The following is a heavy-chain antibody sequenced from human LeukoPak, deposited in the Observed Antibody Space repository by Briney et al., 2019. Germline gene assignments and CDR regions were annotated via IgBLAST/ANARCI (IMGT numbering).Heavy chain of an antibody. CDR2: IYHSGST. J-gene: IGHJ5*02. CDR3: ARNLKTTPFSFDP. Sequence: NSSETLSLTCTVSGGSINNYYWSWIRQPPGKGLEWIGYIYHSGSTYYNPSLKSRVTISVDRSKNQFSLKLSSVTAADTAVYYCARNLKTTPFSFDPWGQGTLVTVSS. D-gene: IGHD1-1*01. CDR1: GGSINNYY. V-gene: IGHV4-59*12.